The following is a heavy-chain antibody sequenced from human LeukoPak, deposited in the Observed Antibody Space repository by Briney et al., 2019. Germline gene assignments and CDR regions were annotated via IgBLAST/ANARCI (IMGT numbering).Heavy chain of an antibody. J-gene: IGHJ5*02. Sequence: ASVKVSCKASGGSFSSFAISWVRQAPGQGLEWMGRIIPIFGTTNYAQKFQGRVTITADESTSTAYMELSSLNSEDTAVYYCARSTEYQLLGFDPWGQGTLVTVSS. CDR2: IIPIFGTT. V-gene: IGHV1-69*13. D-gene: IGHD2-2*01. CDR1: GGSFSSFA. CDR3: ARSTEYQLLGFDP.